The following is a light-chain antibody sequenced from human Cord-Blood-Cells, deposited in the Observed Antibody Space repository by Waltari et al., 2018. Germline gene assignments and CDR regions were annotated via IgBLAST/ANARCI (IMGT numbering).Light chain of an antibody. CDR2: EVS. Sequence: QSALTQPASVSGSPGQSITISCTGTSSDVGRYTLVSWYQQHPGKAPKLMIYEVSKRPSGVSNRFSGSKSGNTASLTISGLQAEDEADYYCCSYAGSSTVFGGGTKLTVL. CDR1: SSDVGRYTL. CDR3: CSYAGSSTV. J-gene: IGLJ2*01. V-gene: IGLV2-23*02.